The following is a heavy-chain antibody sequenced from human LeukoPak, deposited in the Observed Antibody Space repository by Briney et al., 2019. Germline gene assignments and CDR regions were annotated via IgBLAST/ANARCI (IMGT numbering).Heavy chain of an antibody. CDR1: GFTFDDYA. J-gene: IGHJ4*02. CDR2: ITWNGATI. Sequence: GGSLRLSCAASGFTFDDYAMHWVRQPPGRGLEWVSGITWNGATIIYADSVKGRFTISRDNAKKSLYLQLNSPGPEDTALYFCAKGPAPTTMLAYFDNWGQGTLVTVSS. CDR3: AKGPAPTTMLAYFDN. D-gene: IGHD4-17*01. V-gene: IGHV3-9*01.